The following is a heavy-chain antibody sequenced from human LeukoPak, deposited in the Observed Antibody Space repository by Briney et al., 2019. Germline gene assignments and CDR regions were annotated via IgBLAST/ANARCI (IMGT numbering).Heavy chain of an antibody. J-gene: IGHJ3*02. CDR1: GGTFNSYT. Sequence: ASVKVSCKASGGTFNSYTISWVRQAPGQGLEWMGGIIPIFGTTNNAQKFQGRVTITADESTNTAYMELSSLRSEDTAVYYCAREGSKGLSRADVFDIWGQGTMVTVSS. CDR3: AREGSKGLSRADVFDI. V-gene: IGHV1-69*13. D-gene: IGHD2/OR15-2a*01. CDR2: IIPIFGTT.